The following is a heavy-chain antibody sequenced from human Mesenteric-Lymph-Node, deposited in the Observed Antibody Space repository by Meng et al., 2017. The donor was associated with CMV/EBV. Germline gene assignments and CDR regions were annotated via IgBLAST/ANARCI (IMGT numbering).Heavy chain of an antibody. CDR2: IYYSGST. J-gene: IGHJ3*02. Sequence: SETLSLTCTVSGGSISSGDYYWSWIRQPPGKGLEWIGYIYYSGSTYYNPSLKSRVTISVDTSKNRFSLNLRSVTAADTAVYYCARDPRGGAFDIWGQGTMVTVSS. CDR1: GGSISSGDYY. V-gene: IGHV4-30-4*02. CDR3: ARDPRGGAFDI.